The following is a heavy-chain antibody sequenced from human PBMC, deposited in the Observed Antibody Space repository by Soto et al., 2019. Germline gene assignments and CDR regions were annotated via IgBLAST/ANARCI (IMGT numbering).Heavy chain of an antibody. V-gene: IGHV3-23*01. CDR3: AKDPPLHDHTTNDY. CDR2: ISDNGDNT. CDR1: GFTFNNYA. Sequence: EVQLLQSGGGLVQPGGSLRLSCVASGFTFNNYAMSWVRQAPGKGLEWVSSISDNGDNTLYADFVKGRFTISRDNSKNTEYLQINSVRAEDTAVYYCAKDPPLHDHTTNDYWGREPWSPSPQ. J-gene: IGHJ4*02.